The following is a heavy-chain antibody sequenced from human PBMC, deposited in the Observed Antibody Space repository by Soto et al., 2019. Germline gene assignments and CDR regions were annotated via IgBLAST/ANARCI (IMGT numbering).Heavy chain of an antibody. V-gene: IGHV4-34*01. J-gene: IGHJ4*02. CDR1: GGSLSGYY. Sequence: SETLSLTCVVYGGSLSGYYWSWIRQPPGKGLEWIGEVNHSGSTNYNPSLKSRVTVSVDTSKNQFSLKLNSVTAADTAVYYCARAVITAAAAIDYWGQGTLVTVSS. CDR2: VNHSGST. D-gene: IGHD6-13*01. CDR3: ARAVITAAAAIDY.